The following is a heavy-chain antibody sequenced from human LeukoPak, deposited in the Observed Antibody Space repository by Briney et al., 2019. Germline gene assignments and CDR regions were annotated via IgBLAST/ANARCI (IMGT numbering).Heavy chain of an antibody. CDR1: GGSFSGYY. CDR3: ARGTQRWDSSSWYDPRYYYYYMDV. V-gene: IGHV4-34*01. D-gene: IGHD6-13*01. J-gene: IGHJ6*03. CDR2: INHSGST. Sequence: PSETLSLTCAVYGGSFSGYYWSWIRQPPGKGLEWIGEINHSGSTNYNPSLKSRVTISVDTSKNQFSLKLSSVTAADTAVYYCARGTQRWDSSSWYDPRYYYYYMDVWGKGTTVTVSS.